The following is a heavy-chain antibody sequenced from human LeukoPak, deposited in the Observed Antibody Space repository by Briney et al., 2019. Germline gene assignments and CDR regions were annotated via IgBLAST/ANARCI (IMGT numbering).Heavy chain of an antibody. J-gene: IGHJ4*02. CDR3: ARLGDYGDYTLDY. D-gene: IGHD4-17*01. CDR1: GGSISSSSYY. CDR2: ICYSGST. Sequence: MTSETLSLTCTVSGGSISSSSYYWGWIRQPPGKGLEWIGSICYSGSTYYNPSLKSRVTISVDTSKNQFSLKLSSVTAADTAVYYCARLGDYGDYTLDYWGQGTLVTVSS. V-gene: IGHV4-39*01.